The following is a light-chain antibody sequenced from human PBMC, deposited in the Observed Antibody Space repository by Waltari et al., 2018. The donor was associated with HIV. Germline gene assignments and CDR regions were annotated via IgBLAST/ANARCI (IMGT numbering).Light chain of an antibody. J-gene: IGKJ2*03. CDR2: LGS. Sequence: DIVMTQPPLSLPVNPGEPASISCRSSQSLLHSNGYNYLDWYLQKPGQSPQLLIFLGSNRASGVPDRFSGSGSGTDFTLKISRVEAEDVGVYYCMQALQTPYSFGQGTKLEIK. V-gene: IGKV2-28*01. CDR3: MQALQTPYS. CDR1: QSLLHSNGYNY.